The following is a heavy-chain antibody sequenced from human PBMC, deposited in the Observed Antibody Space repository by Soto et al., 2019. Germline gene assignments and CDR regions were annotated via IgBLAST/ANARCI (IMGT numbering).Heavy chain of an antibody. CDR2: IIPIFGTA. Sequence: SVKLSCKASGGTFSSYSISWVRQAPGQGLEWMGGIIPIFGTANYAQKFQGRVTITADKSTSTAYMELSSLRSEDTAVYYCARGFGGGAIDYWGQGTLVTVSS. CDR3: ARGFGGGAIDY. V-gene: IGHV1-69*06. CDR1: GGTFSSYS. D-gene: IGHD3-16*01. J-gene: IGHJ4*02.